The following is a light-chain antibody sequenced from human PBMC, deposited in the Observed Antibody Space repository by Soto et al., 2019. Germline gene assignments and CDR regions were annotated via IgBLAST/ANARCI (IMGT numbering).Light chain of an antibody. V-gene: IGLV2-8*01. Sequence: QSALTQPPSASGSPGQSVTISCTGTSSDVGAYNYVSWYQQHPGKVTKLIIYEVTKRPSGVPDRCSASKSGNTASLTVSGRQDEDEADYYCSSHGGANNFYVFGTGAQRTVI. CDR1: SSDVGAYNY. CDR2: EVT. J-gene: IGLJ1*01. CDR3: SSHGGANNFYV.